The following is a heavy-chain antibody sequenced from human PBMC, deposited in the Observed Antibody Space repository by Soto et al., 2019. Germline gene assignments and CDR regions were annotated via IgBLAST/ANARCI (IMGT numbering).Heavy chain of an antibody. D-gene: IGHD4-17*01. J-gene: IGHJ4*01. CDR3: ARVVKAGDYGDYGRYYFDY. CDR1: GYTFTTYG. CDR2: ISAYSGNT. V-gene: IGHV1-18*04. Sequence: ASAKVSCKASGYTFTTYGITWVRQAPGQGLAWMGWISAYSGNTNYAQKLQGRLTVTTDTSTNTAYMDLRSLRSDDTAVYYCARVVKAGDYGDYGRYYFDYWGHGTLVTVSS.